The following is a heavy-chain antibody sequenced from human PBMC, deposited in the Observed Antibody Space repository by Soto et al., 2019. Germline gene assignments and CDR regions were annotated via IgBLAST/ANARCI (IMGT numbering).Heavy chain of an antibody. Sequence: GGSLRHSCAASGFTFSSYGMHWVRQAPGKGLEWVAIISYDGSNTYYADSVKGRCTISRDNSKNTLYLQMNSLRAEDTSVYYCAKEGGLSGSYYISSSYYFDYWGQGTLVTVSS. D-gene: IGHD1-26*01. CDR1: GFTFSSYG. CDR2: ISYDGSNT. J-gene: IGHJ4*02. V-gene: IGHV3-30*18. CDR3: AKEGGLSGSYYISSSYYFDY.